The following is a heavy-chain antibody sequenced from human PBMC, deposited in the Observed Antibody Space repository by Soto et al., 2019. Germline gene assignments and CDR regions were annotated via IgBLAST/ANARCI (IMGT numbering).Heavy chain of an antibody. CDR3: AAELYSGGSCCSFDI. J-gene: IGHJ3*02. CDR2: IIVGSGKT. Sequence: QMQVVQSGPEVKTPGTSVKVSCKTSGFTFTSSAVQWVRQARGQRLEWIGWIIVGSGKTNYAQNLQERITITSDMSTSTSYMELSSLRSEDSAVYYCAAELYSGGSCCSFDIWGQGTAVTVSS. D-gene: IGHD2-15*01. V-gene: IGHV1-58*01. CDR1: GFTFTSSA.